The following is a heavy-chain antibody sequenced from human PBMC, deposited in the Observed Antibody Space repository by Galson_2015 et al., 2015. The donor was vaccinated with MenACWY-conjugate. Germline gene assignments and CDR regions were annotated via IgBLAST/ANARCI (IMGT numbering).Heavy chain of an antibody. J-gene: IGHJ4*02. CDR3: AKECGGGCSEDY. Sequence: SLRLSCAASGFTFSAYGMHWVRQAPGKGLEWVAFIRPDGGSQYYAESVKGRFTISRDNAKNTLYVQMRGLRAEDTAVYHCAKECGGGCSEDYWGQGTLVTVSS. CDR1: GFTFSAYG. V-gene: IGHV3-30*02. CDR2: IRPDGGSQ. D-gene: IGHD2-21*02.